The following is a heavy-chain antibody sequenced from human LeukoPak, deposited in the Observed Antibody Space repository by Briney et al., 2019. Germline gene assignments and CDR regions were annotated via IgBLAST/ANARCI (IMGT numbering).Heavy chain of an antibody. Sequence: GGSLGLSCAASGFAFNNYAMNWVRQAPGRGLEWVSYIGSSGSTIYYADSVRGRFTISRDNAKNSLYLQMNSLRAEDTAVYYCARRYCSSVTCYAFDIWGQGTMVTVSS. CDR3: ARRYCSSVTCYAFDI. CDR1: GFAFNNYA. CDR2: IGSSGSTI. D-gene: IGHD2-2*01. V-gene: IGHV3-48*01. J-gene: IGHJ3*02.